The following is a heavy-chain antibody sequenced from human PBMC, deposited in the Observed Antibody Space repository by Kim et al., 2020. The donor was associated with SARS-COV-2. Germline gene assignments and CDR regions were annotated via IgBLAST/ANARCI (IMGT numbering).Heavy chain of an antibody. CDR2: ISSSSSYI. V-gene: IGHV3-21*01. CDR1: GFTFSSYS. Sequence: GGSLRLSCAASGFTFSSYSMNWVRQAPGKGLEWVSSISSSSSYIYYADSVKGRFTISRDNAKNSLYLQMNSLRAEDTAVYYCARPSLTAMPGHWGQGTLVTVSS. J-gene: IGHJ4*02. D-gene: IGHD5-18*01. CDR3: ARPSLTAMPGH.